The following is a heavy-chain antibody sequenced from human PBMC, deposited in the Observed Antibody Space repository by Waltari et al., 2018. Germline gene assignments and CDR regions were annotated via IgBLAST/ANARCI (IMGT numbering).Heavy chain of an antibody. CDR3: ARGGYLYGMDV. J-gene: IGHJ6*02. Sequence: LVESGGGLVQPGGSLRLSCAASGFTFSSYSMNWVRQAPGKGLEWVSYISSSSSTIYYADSVKGRFTISRDNAKNSLYLQMNSLRAEDTAVYYCARGGYLYGMDVWGQGTTVTVSS. CDR2: ISSSSSTI. CDR1: GFTFSSYS. V-gene: IGHV3-48*01. D-gene: IGHD5-18*01.